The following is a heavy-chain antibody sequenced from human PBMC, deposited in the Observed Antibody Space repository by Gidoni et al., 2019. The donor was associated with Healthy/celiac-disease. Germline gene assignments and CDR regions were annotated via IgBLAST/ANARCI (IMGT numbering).Heavy chain of an antibody. CDR1: GYTFPGYY. CDR3: ARDMSEGIAAAGTFIH. D-gene: IGHD6-13*01. J-gene: IGHJ4*02. CDR2: INPNSGGT. V-gene: IGHV1-2*04. Sequence: QVQLVQSGAEVKKPGASVKVSCKASGYTFPGYYMHWVRQAPGQGLEWMGWINPNSGGTNYAQKFQGWVTMTRDTSISTAYMELSRLRSDDTAVYYCARDMSEGIAAAGTFIHWGQGTLVTVSS.